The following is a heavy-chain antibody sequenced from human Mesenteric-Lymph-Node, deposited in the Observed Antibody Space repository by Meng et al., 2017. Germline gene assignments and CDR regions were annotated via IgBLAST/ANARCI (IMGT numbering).Heavy chain of an antibody. CDR2: FSATDGEA. J-gene: IGHJ3*02. CDR3: AKSRVAALGTGPFDI. D-gene: IGHD6-13*01. V-gene: IGHV3-23*01. CDR1: GFTFSTSA. Sequence: GGSLRLSCEASGFTFSTSAMTWVRRPPGKGLEWVSSFSATDGEAKYADSVKGRFTISRDNSKDTFYLQMTSLRAEDTAIYYCAKSRVAALGTGPFDIWGQGTMVTVSS.